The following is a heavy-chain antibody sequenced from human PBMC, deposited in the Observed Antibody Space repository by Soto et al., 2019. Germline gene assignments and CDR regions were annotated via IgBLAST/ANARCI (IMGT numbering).Heavy chain of an antibody. V-gene: IGHV4-59*01. CDR1: GGSISSYY. J-gene: IGHJ6*02. CDR2: IYYSGST. Sequence: PFETLPLTCTVSGGSISSYYWSWIRQPPGKGLEWIGYIYYSGSTNYNPSLKSRVTISVDTSKNQFSLKLSSVTAADTAVYYCARGRSGYDYSYYYGMDVWGQGTTVTVSS. CDR3: ARGRSGYDYSYYYGMDV. D-gene: IGHD5-12*01.